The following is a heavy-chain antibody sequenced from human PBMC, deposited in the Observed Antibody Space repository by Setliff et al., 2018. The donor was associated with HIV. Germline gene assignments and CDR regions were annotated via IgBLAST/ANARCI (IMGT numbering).Heavy chain of an antibody. J-gene: IGHJ3*01. CDR1: GGSISSYY. V-gene: IGHV4-4*07. D-gene: IGHD3-3*01. CDR2: IFSSGST. CDR3: ARSYYDFWNGLPRSFDV. Sequence: PSETLSLTCTVSGGSISSYYWSWIRQPAGKGLEWIGRIFSSGSTNYKPSFKSRVSISVDTSRNQFSLNLTSLTTADTAMYYCARSYYDFWNGLPRSFDVWGQGTMVTVSS.